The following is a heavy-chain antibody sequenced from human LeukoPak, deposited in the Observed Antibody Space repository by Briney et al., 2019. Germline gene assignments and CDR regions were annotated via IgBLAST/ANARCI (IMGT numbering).Heavy chain of an antibody. Sequence: PGRSLGLSCAASGFTFDDYAMHSVRQVPGKGLEWVVGRSWNVVHVAFVASLKGSLTIYRDNAKNSLYLQMNSLRNEDTALYYCAKDVSDYVWGNYRHFDSWGQGTLVTVSS. CDR1: GFTFDDYA. D-gene: IGHD3-16*02. J-gene: IGHJ4*01. CDR3: AKDVSDYVWGNYRHFDS. V-gene: IGHV3-9*01. CDR2: RSWNVVHV.